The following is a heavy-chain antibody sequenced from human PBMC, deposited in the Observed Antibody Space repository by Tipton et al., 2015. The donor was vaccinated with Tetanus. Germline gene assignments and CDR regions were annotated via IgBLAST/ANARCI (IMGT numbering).Heavy chain of an antibody. J-gene: IGHJ4*02. D-gene: IGHD4-17*01. Sequence: TLSLTCTVSGASIGSISYYWSWIRQPPGKGLEWIGYTYYSGSTGYNPSLKSRVTISIDSSKNQFSLKLPSVTAADTAVYYCARDERYGDYAYWGQGALVTVSS. V-gene: IGHV4-61*01. CDR1: GASIGSISYY. CDR3: ARDERYGDYAY. CDR2: TYYSGST.